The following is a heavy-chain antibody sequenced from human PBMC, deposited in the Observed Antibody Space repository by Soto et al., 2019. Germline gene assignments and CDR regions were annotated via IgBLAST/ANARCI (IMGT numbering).Heavy chain of an antibody. Sequence: QLQLQESGSGLVKPSQTLSLTRAVSGGYISSGGYSWSWIRQPPGKGLEWIGYIYHSGSTYYNPSHKSRVTISVDRSKNQFSLKLSSVTAADTAVYYCATSYYDSSGTALRDWGQGTLVTVSS. CDR3: ATSYYDSSGTALRD. J-gene: IGHJ1*01. V-gene: IGHV4-30-2*01. CDR1: GGYISSGGYS. CDR2: IYHSGST. D-gene: IGHD3-22*01.